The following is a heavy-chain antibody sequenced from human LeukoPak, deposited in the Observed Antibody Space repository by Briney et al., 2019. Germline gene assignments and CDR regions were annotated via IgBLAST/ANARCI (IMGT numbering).Heavy chain of an antibody. CDR2: MNPNSGNT. Sequence: TSVKVSCKASGYTFTSYDINWVRQATGQGLEWMGWMNPNSGNTGYAQKFKGRVTMTRNTSISTAYMELSSLRSEDTAVYYCARITVTTGYWGTLLGDSYYYYYMDVWGKGTTVTVSS. D-gene: IGHD4-11*01. CDR1: GYTFTSYD. J-gene: IGHJ6*03. CDR3: ARITVTTGYWGTLLGDSYYYYYMDV. V-gene: IGHV1-8*01.